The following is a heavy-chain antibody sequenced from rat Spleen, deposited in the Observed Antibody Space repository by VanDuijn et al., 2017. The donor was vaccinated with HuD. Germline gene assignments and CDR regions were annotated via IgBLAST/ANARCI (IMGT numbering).Heavy chain of an antibody. D-gene: IGHD1-9*01. J-gene: IGHJ1*01. V-gene: IGHV5S13*01. CDR3: ARNYGYNWDWYFDF. CDR2: ISTGGGNT. Sequence: EVQLVESGGGLVQPGRSLKLSCAASGFTFSNYDMAWVRQAPTKGLEWIASISTGGGNTYYRDSVKGRFTISRDNAKNTQYLQMDSLRSEDTATYYCARNYGYNWDWYFDFWGPGTMVTVSS. CDR1: GFTFSNYD.